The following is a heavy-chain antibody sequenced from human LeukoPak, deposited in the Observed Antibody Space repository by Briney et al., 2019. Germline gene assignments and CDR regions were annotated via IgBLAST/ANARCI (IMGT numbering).Heavy chain of an antibody. CDR1: GFPFDDYA. Sequence: HAGGSLRLSCAASGFPFDDYAMHWVRHAPGKGLEWVSGISWNSDRIDYADSVKGRFTISGDNAKNSLYLEMNSLRPEDTALYYCAKLRATYTSGWYGFFDFWGQGTLIAVSS. CDR3: AKLRATYTSGWYGFFDF. CDR2: ISWNSDRI. D-gene: IGHD6-19*01. V-gene: IGHV3-9*01. J-gene: IGHJ4*02.